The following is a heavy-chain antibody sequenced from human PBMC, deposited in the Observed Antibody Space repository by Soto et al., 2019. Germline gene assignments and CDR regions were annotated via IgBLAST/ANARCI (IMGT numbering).Heavy chain of an antibody. J-gene: IGHJ4*02. D-gene: IGHD4-17*01. CDR1: GFSFSNYT. CDR2: ISSSSGTV. V-gene: IGHV3-48*02. Sequence: EVQLVESGGGLAQPGGSLRLSCAASGFSFSNYTMNWVRQAPGKGLEWVSYISSSSGTVYYADSVKGRFTISRDNAKDPLYLQMSGLRDEDTAMYYCARHHFGDIDYWGQGTLVTVSS. CDR3: ARHHFGDIDY.